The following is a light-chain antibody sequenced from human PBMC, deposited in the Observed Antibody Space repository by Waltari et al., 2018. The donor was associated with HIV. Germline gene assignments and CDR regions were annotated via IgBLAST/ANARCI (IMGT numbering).Light chain of an antibody. J-gene: IGLJ2*01. V-gene: IGLV2-14*03. CDR3: SSYTSSGPRYVL. CDR2: NVN. CDR1: SGDVGGYNF. Sequence: QSALTQPASVSGSPGQSITISRTGTSGDVGGYNFVSWYQKHPGKAPKLIIYNVNMRPSGFSIRFPGSRSANTASLTISGLQAEDEADYFCSSYTSSGPRYVLFGGGTRLTVL.